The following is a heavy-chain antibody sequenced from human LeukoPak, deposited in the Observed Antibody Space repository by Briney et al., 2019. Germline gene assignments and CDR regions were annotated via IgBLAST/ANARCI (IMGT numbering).Heavy chain of an antibody. J-gene: IGHJ4*02. CDR3: ARGTPWDTAMVTGLFDY. V-gene: IGHV1-69*13. Sequence: ASVKVSCKASGYTFTGYYMHWVRQAPGQGLEWMGGIIPIFGTANYAQKFQGRVTITADESTSTAYMELSSLRSEDTAVYYCARGTPWDTAMVTGLFDYWGQGTLVTVSS. CDR2: IIPIFGTA. D-gene: IGHD5-18*01. CDR1: GYTFTGYY.